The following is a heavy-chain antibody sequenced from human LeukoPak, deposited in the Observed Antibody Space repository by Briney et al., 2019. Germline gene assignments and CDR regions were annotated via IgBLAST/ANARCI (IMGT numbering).Heavy chain of an antibody. CDR1: GGSFSGYY. Sequence: ETLSLTCAVYGGSFSGYYWSWIRQPPGKGLEWVSSISSSSSYIYYADSVKGRFTISRDNAKNSLYLQMNSLRAEDTAVYYCAREWLWGQGTLVTVSS. V-gene: IGHV3-21*01. CDR3: AREWL. J-gene: IGHJ4*02. CDR2: ISSSSSYI. D-gene: IGHD5-24*01.